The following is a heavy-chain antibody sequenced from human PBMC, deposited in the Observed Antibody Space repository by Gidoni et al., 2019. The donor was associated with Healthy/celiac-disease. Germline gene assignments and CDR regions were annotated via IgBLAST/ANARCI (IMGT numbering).Heavy chain of an antibody. V-gene: IGHV4-38-2*02. CDR1: GYSISSGYY. CDR2: IYHSGST. CDR3: ARDGIAVAGTGVY. J-gene: IGHJ4*02. Sequence: QVQLQESGPGLVKPSETLSLTCAVSGYSISSGYYWGWIRQPPGKGLEWIGSIYHSGSTYYNPSLKSRVTISVDTSKNQFSLKLSSVTAADTAVYYCARDGIAVAGTGVYWGQGTLVTVSS. D-gene: IGHD6-19*01.